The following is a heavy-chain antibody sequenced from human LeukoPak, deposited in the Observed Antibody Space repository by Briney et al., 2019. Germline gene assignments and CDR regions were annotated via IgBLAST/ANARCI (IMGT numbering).Heavy chain of an antibody. CDR2: ISYSGNT. CDR1: GGSISSSDFY. V-gene: IGHV4-39*01. CDR3: ARSYCSSISCYSYFDY. D-gene: IGHD2-2*01. J-gene: IGHJ4*02. Sequence: PSETLSLTCTVSGGSISSSDFYWGWIRQPPGKGLEWIGSISYSGNTYYNPSLKSRVTISVDTSKNQFSLKLSSVTAADTAVYYCARSYCSSISCYSYFDYWGQGTLVTVSS.